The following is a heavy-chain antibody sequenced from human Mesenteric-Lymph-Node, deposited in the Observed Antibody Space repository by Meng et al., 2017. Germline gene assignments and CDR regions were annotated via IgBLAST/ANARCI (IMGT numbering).Heavy chain of an antibody. CDR1: GYTFTGYY. D-gene: IGHD3-3*01. CDR2: INPNSGGT. Sequence: ASVKVSCKASGYTFTGYYMHWVRQAPGQGLEWMGWINPNSGGTNYAQKFQGRVTMTRDTSISTAYMELSRLRSDDTAVYYCAREQVPQERITIFGVVPGPYYYYYGMDVWGQGTTVTVSS. CDR3: AREQVPQERITIFGVVPGPYYYYYGMDV. J-gene: IGHJ6*02. V-gene: IGHV1-2*02.